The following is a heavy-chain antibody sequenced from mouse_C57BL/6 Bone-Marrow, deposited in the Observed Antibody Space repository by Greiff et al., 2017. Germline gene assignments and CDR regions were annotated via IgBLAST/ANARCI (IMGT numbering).Heavy chain of an antibody. V-gene: IGHV1-76*01. Sequence: VQLQQSGAELVRPGASVKLSCKASGYTFTDYYINWVKQRPGQGLEWIARIYPGSGNTYYNEKFKGKATLTAEKSSSTAYMQLSSLTSEDSAVYFCARPSYAMDYWGQGTSVTVSS. CDR3: ARPSYAMDY. J-gene: IGHJ4*01. CDR1: GYTFTDYY. CDR2: IYPGSGNT.